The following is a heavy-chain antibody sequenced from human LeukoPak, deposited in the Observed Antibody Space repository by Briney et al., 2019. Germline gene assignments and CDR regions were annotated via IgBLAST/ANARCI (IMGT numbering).Heavy chain of an antibody. J-gene: IGHJ4*02. CDR3: ARHVWLQPFDY. Sequence: PSETLSLTCSVSGGSMNIYYGSWIRQSPGKGLEWIGYIYYSGSTNYNPSLKRRVTISVDTSKNQFSLKLSSVTAADTAVYYCARHVWLQPFDYWGQGTLVTVSS. CDR1: GGSMNIYY. CDR2: IYYSGST. V-gene: IGHV4-59*08. D-gene: IGHD3-9*01.